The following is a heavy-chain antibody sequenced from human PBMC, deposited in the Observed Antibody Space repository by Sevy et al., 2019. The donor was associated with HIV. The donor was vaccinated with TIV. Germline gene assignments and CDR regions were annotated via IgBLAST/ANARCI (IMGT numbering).Heavy chain of an antibody. J-gene: IGHJ4*02. D-gene: IGHD3-22*01. CDR3: ARDQYYDSSGSPYFDY. CDR2: ISYDGSNK. V-gene: IGHV3-30-3*01. CDR1: RFTFSSYA. Sequence: GGSLRLSCVASRFTFSSYAMHWVRQAPGKGLEWVAVISYDGSNKYYADSVKGRFTISRDNSKNTLYLQMNSLRAEDTAVYYCARDQYYDSSGSPYFDYWGQGTLVTVSS.